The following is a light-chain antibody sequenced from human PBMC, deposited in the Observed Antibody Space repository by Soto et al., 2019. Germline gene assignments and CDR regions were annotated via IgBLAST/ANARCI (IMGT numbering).Light chain of an antibody. Sequence: EIVLTPSPGTLSLSPGERATLSCRASQSVTSDYLAWYQLKPGQAPRLLVYGASSRATGIPDRFSGSGSGTDFTLIISRLEPEDFAVYYCQHYGFSPPITFGQGTRLEIK. CDR2: GAS. V-gene: IGKV3-20*01. CDR1: QSVTSDY. CDR3: QHYGFSPPIT. J-gene: IGKJ5*01.